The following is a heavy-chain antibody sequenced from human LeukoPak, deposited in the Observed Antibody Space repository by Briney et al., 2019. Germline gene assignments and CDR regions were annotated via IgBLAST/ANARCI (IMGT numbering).Heavy chain of an antibody. V-gene: IGHV1-69*05. Sequence: GSSVKVSCKASGGTFSSYAISWVRQAPGQGLEWMGGIFPIFGTANYAQKFQGRVTITTDESTSTAYMELSSLRSEDTAVYYCARGVPVRDFWSGYYPYHFDYWGQGTLVTVSS. CDR1: GGTFSSYA. J-gene: IGHJ4*02. D-gene: IGHD3-3*01. CDR3: ARGVPVRDFWSGYYPYHFDY. CDR2: IFPIFGTA.